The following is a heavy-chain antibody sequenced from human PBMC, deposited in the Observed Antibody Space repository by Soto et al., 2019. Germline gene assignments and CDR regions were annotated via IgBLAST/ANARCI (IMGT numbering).Heavy chain of an antibody. CDR2: IIPIFDAP. V-gene: IGHV1-69*01. D-gene: IGHD3-16*01. J-gene: IGHJ4*02. CDR1: GGTFNMFA. Sequence: QVELVQSGAQVKKPGSAVKVSYKATGGTFNMFAMNWVRQAPGHGLEWMGGIIPIFDAPRYSEQFQGRVTITVDDSTSTAYMELSRLRSDDTAIYYCTRAIGSGGVMGGFDYWGQGTLVTVSS. CDR3: TRAIGSGGVMGGFDY.